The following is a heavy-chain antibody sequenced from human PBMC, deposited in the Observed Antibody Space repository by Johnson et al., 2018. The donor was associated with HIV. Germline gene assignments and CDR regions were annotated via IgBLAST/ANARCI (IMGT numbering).Heavy chain of an antibody. CDR2: ISSRSGPI. CDR3: ARAPRAFCDGDCYPNAFGI. J-gene: IGHJ3*02. CDR1: GFTFSDYY. V-gene: IGHV3-11*04. D-gene: IGHD2-21*02. Sequence: QVQLVASGGGLVKPGGSLRLYCAASGFTFSDYYSSWIRQAPGKGLEWVSHISSRSGPISYSDSVKGRFTISRDNAKNSLYLQMNSLRAEDTAVYYCARAPRAFCDGDCYPNAFGIWGQRTMVTVSS.